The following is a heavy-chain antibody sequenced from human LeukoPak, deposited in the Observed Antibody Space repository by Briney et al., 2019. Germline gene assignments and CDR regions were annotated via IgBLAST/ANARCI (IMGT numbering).Heavy chain of an antibody. J-gene: IGHJ4*02. CDR2: ISYDGSNK. D-gene: IGHD2-15*01. CDR3: AKYWLDFDY. CDR1: GFTFSSYA. V-gene: IGHV3-30-3*01. Sequence: GGSLRLSCAASGFTFSSYAMHWVRQAPGKGLEWVAVISYDGSNKYYADSVKGRFTISRDNSKNTLYLQMNSLRAEDTAVYYCAKYWLDFDYWGQGTLVTVSS.